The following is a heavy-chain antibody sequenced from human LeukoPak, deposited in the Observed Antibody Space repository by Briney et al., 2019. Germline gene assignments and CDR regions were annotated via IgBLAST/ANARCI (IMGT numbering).Heavy chain of an antibody. V-gene: IGHV4-61*02. J-gene: IGHJ3*02. CDR1: GGSISSSSYY. D-gene: IGHD3-22*01. CDR3: AREAYYYDSSGYYTGSAFDI. Sequence: SETLSLTCTVSGGSISSSSYYWSWIRQPAGKGLEWIGRIYTSGSTNNNPSLKSRVTMSVDTSKNQFSLKLSSVTAADTAVYYCAREAYYYDSSGYYTGSAFDIWGQGTMVTVSS. CDR2: IYTSGST.